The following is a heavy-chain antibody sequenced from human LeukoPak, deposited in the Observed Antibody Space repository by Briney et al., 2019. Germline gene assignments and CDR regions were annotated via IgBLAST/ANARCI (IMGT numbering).Heavy chain of an antibody. CDR2: IWYDGGNK. CDR3: AKETVTTRGNWFDP. V-gene: IGHV3-33*06. D-gene: IGHD4-11*01. Sequence: GGSLRLSCAASGFTFSSYGMHWVRQAPGKGLEWVAVIWYDGGNKYYADSVKGRFTISRDNSKNTLYLQMNSLRAEDTAVYYCAKETVTTRGNWFDPWGQGTLVTVSS. J-gene: IGHJ5*02. CDR1: GFTFSSYG.